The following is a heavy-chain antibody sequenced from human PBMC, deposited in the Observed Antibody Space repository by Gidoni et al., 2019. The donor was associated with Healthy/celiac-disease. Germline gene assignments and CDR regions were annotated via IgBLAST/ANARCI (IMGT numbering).Heavy chain of an antibody. D-gene: IGHD3-10*01. CDR2: NIPIFGTA. CDR3: ARPTVYYYALYAFDI. J-gene: IGHJ3*02. Sequence: QVQLVQSGAAVTKPGSSVKVSCKASGGTYSSYAIRWVRQAPGTGLEWMGGNIPIFGTANYAQKFQGRVTITADESTSTAYMELSSLRSEDTAVYYCARPTVYYYALYAFDIWGQGTMVTVSS. V-gene: IGHV1-69*01. CDR1: GGTYSSYA.